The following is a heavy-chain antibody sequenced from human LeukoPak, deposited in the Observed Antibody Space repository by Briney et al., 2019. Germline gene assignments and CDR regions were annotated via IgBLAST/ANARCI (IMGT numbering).Heavy chain of an antibody. Sequence: SETLSLTCTVSGGSVSSSFYYWGWLRQPPGKGLEWIGTIYYSGSTDYNPSLKSRLTMLVDMSKNQFSLNLSSVTAADTAVYYCARVSSGHLFDYWGQGTLVTVSS. CDR3: ARVSSGHLFDY. D-gene: IGHD6-19*01. V-gene: IGHV4-39*01. CDR2: IYYSGST. J-gene: IGHJ4*02. CDR1: GGSVSSSFYY.